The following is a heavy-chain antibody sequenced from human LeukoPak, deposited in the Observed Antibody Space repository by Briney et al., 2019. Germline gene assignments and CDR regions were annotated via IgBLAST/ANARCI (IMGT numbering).Heavy chain of an antibody. CDR1: GFTFSSHA. Sequence: GGSLRLSCAASGFTFSSHAMSWVRQAPGKGLEWVSAISGSGGSTYYADSVKGRFTISRDNSKNTLYLQMNSLRAEDTAVYYCAKGSGYCSSTSCYLDAFDIWGQGTMVTVSS. D-gene: IGHD2-2*03. CDR2: ISGSGGST. J-gene: IGHJ3*02. CDR3: AKGSGYCSSTSCYLDAFDI. V-gene: IGHV3-23*01.